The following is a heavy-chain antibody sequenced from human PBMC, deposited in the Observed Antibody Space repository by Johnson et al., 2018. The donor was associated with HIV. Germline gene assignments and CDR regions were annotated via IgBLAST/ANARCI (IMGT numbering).Heavy chain of an antibody. CDR3: AREPHNFWSPDAFDI. J-gene: IGHJ3*02. Sequence: VQLVESGGGLIQPGGSLRLSCAASGFTFRNAWMSWVRQAPGKGLEWVGRIKSKTDGGTTDYAAPVKGRFTISRDDSKNSLYLQMNSLKTEDTAVYYCAREPHNFWSPDAFDIWGQGTMVTVSS. V-gene: IGHV3-15*01. D-gene: IGHD3-3*01. CDR1: GFTFRNAW. CDR2: IKSKTDGGTT.